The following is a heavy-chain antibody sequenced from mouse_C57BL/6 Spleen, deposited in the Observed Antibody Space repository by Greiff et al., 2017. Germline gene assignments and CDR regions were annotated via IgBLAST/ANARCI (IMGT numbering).Heavy chain of an antibody. V-gene: IGHV1-59*01. Sequence: VQLQQSGAELVRPGTSVKLSCKASGYTFTSYWMHWVKQRPGQGLAWIGVIDPSDSYTNYNQKFKGKATLTVDTSSSTAYMQLSSLTSEDSAVYYCARKVVASYYFDYWGQGTTLTVSS. D-gene: IGHD1-1*01. CDR2: IDPSDSYT. CDR3: ARKVVASYYFDY. J-gene: IGHJ2*01. CDR1: GYTFTSYW.